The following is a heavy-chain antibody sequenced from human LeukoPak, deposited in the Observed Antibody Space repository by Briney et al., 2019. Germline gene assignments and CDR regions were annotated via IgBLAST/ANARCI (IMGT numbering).Heavy chain of an antibody. V-gene: IGHV1-18*01. J-gene: IGHJ6*03. CDR3: ARDPGKWLRGYYYYYYMDV. CDR2: ISAYNGNT. CDR1: GYTFTSYG. Sequence: GASVKVSCKASGYTFTSYGISWVRQAPGQGLEWMGWISAYNGNTNYAQKLQGRVTMTTDTSTSTAYMELRSLRSDDTAVYYCARDPGKWLRGYYYYYYMDVWGKGTTVTISS. D-gene: IGHD5-12*01.